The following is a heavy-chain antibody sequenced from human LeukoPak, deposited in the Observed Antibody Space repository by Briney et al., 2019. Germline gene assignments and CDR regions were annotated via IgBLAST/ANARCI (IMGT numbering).Heavy chain of an antibody. CDR2: ISPGGDIT. V-gene: IGHV3-23*01. CDR3: AKDRRAGSYDY. J-gene: IGHJ4*02. CDR1: GFTFSYYE. D-gene: IGHD3-10*01. Sequence: PGGSLRLSCAASGFTFSYYEMNWVRQAPGKGLEWVSGISPGGDITYYADSVKGRFTISRDNSKNTVCLQMNSLRAEDTAVYYCAKDRRAGSYDYWGQGTLVTVSS.